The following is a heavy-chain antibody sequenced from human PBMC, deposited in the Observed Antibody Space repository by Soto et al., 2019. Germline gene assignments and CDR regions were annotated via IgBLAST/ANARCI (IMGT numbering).Heavy chain of an antibody. CDR1: GFTFSSYS. Sequence: EVQLVESGGGLVQPGGSLRLSCAASGFTFSSYSMNWVRQAPGKGLEWVSYISSSSSTIYYADSVKGRFTISRDNAQNRXYLQMNSLRDEDTAVYYCARGTVTDYYYCYYGMDVWGQGTTVTVSS. V-gene: IGHV3-48*02. D-gene: IGHD4-17*01. CDR2: ISSSSSTI. J-gene: IGHJ6*02. CDR3: ARGTVTDYYYCYYGMDV.